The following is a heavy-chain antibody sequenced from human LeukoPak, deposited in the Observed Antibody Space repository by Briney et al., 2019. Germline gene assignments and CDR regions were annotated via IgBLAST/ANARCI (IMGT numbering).Heavy chain of an antibody. Sequence: SGGSLRLSCAASGFTVSSNYMSWVRQAPDKGLEWVAVIWYDGSNKYYADSVKGRFTISRDNSKNTLYLQMNSLRAEDTAVYYCAGNYGPYYFDYWGQGTLVTVSS. CDR1: GFTVSSNY. V-gene: IGHV3-33*08. D-gene: IGHD3-10*01. J-gene: IGHJ4*02. CDR3: AGNYGPYYFDY. CDR2: IWYDGSNK.